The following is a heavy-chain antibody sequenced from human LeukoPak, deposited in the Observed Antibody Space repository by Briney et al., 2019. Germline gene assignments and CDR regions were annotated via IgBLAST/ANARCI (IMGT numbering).Heavy chain of an antibody. V-gene: IGHV4-34*01. CDR3: ARGRVCSSTSCYFPAYNWFDP. D-gene: IGHD2-2*01. CDR2: INHSGST. Sequence: KPSETFSLTCSVSGGPLNRFYWSWIRQPPGKGLEWIGEINHSGSTNYNPSLKSRVTISVDTSKNQFSLKLSSVTAADTAVYYCARGRVCSSTSCYFPAYNWFDPWGQGTLVTVSS. J-gene: IGHJ5*02. CDR1: GGPLNRFY.